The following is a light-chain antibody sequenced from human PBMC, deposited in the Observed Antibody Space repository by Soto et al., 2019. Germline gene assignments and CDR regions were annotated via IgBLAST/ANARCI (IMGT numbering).Light chain of an antibody. CDR2: AAS. V-gene: IGKV1-27*01. CDR1: QGISHY. Sequence: DIQMTQSPSSLSVSIGDRVTITCRASQGISHYLAWYQQKPGKVPKLLIYAASTLQAGVPSRFTGSRSGTDFTLTISSLQPEDVAIYDCQKHDRAPITFGPGTKVDIK. CDR3: QKHDRAPIT. J-gene: IGKJ3*01.